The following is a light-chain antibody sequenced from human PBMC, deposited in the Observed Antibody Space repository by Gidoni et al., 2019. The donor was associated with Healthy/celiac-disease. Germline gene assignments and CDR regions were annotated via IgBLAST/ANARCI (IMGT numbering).Light chain of an antibody. CDR1: SSNIGNNA. Sequence: QSVLTPPPSVSEAPRQRVTISCSGISSNIGNNAVHWYHQLPGKAPKLLISDDDLLPSGVSDRFSGSKSGTSASLAISVLQSEDEADYYCAAWDDSLNAVVFGGGTKLTVL. CDR2: DDD. J-gene: IGLJ2*01. CDR3: AAWDDSLNAVV. V-gene: IGLV1-36*01.